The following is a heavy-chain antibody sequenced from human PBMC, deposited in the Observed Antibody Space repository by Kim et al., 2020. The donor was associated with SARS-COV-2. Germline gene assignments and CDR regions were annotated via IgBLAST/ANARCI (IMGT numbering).Heavy chain of an antibody. D-gene: IGHD2-8*01. CDR2: IYYSGGST. V-gene: IGHV4-30-4*08. CDR1: GGSISSENYY. J-gene: IGHJ3*02. CDR3: AREVDRVSTSDAFDI. Sequence: SETLSLTCTVSGGSISSENYYWGWIRQPPGKGLEWIGYIYYSGGSTYYSPSLKSRVTISLDTSNNQFSLTLSSVTAADTAVYYCAREVDRVSTSDAFDIWGQGTLVTVSS.